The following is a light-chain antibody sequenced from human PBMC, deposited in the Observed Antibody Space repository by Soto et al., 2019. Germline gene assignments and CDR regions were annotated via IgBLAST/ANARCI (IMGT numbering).Light chain of an antibody. CDR3: HQRQSWPRT. CDR1: QAVNTR. V-gene: IGKV3-11*01. CDR2: LAS. J-gene: IGKJ1*01. Sequence: IVLTQSPATLSSPLGDRVTLSCRASQAVNTRLAWYQHKPGQAPRLLIYLASNRAAGVPARFSGSGSGTDFTLTISDVEPEDFAVYYCHQRQSWPRTFGQGTKVDIK.